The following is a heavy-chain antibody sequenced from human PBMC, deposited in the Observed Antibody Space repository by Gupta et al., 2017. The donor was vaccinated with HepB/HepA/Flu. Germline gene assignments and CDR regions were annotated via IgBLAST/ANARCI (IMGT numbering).Heavy chain of an antibody. D-gene: IGHD1-1*01. V-gene: IGHV3-74*01. CDR3: ARESRNDYYFDY. CDR2: INSDGSST. Sequence: EVQLVESGGGLVQPGGSLRLSCAASGFTFSSYWLHWVRQAPGKGLVWVSRINSDGSSTSYADSVKGRFTISRDNAKNTLYLQMNSLRAEDTAVYYCARESRNDYYFDYWGQGTLVTVSS. J-gene: IGHJ4*02. CDR1: GFTFSSYW.